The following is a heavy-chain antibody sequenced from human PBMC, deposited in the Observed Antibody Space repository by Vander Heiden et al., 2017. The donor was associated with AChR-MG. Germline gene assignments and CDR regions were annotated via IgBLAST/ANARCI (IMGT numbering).Heavy chain of an antibody. CDR3: ARGGYLRY. J-gene: IGHJ4*02. Sequence: QVQPPHWGAGLLKPSDTLSCTCAVHGGSFSGYYWRWLRQPPGKGLEWIGEINHSGSTNYNPSLKSRVTISVDTSKNQFSLKLSSVTAADTAVYYCARGGYLRYWGQGTLVTVSS. CDR2: INHSGST. D-gene: IGHD6-13*01. V-gene: IGHV4-34*01. CDR1: GGSFSGYY.